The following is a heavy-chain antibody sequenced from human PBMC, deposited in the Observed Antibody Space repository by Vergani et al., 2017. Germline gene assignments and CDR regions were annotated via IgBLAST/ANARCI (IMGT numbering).Heavy chain of an antibody. Sequence: EVELVQSGPEMRKPGESLKISCKGSEYSFGNYWIGGVRQMPGKGLEWMGIIYPADSDPRYSPSFQGQVTISADKSISTAFLQWDSLKASDTALYYCARHTTYTDSWGQGTLVTVSS. V-gene: IGHV5-51*01. J-gene: IGHJ4*02. CDR3: ARHTTYTDS. D-gene: IGHD1-1*01. CDR2: IYPADSDP. CDR1: EYSFGNYW.